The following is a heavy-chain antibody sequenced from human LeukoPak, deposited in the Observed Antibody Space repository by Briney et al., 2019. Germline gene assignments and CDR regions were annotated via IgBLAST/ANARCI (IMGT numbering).Heavy chain of an antibody. Sequence: ASVKVSCKASGYTFTSYGISWVRQATGQGLEWMGWISAYNGNTNYAQKLQGRVTMTTDTFTSTAYMELRSLRSDDTAVYYCASHCSSTSCYRRNWFDPWGQGTLVTVSS. D-gene: IGHD2-2*01. CDR3: ASHCSSTSCYRRNWFDP. CDR1: GYTFTSYG. V-gene: IGHV1-18*01. J-gene: IGHJ5*02. CDR2: ISAYNGNT.